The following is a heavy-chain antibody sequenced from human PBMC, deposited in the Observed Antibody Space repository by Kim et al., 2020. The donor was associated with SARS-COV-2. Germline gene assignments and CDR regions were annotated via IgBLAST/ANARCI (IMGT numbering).Heavy chain of an antibody. V-gene: IGHV3-33*01. CDR3: AGDPYITVATLDY. D-gene: IGHD4-4*01. Sequence: YTEPETHRFTISRDHSKNTLYLQRNSLRAEDTAVYYWAGDPYITVATLDYWGQGTLVTVSS. J-gene: IGHJ4*02.